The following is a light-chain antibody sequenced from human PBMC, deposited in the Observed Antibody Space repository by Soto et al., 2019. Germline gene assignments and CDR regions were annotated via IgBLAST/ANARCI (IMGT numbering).Light chain of an antibody. J-gene: IGKJ1*01. CDR1: QSLSSRN. CDR2: AAS. V-gene: IGKV3-20*01. Sequence: ELVLTQSPGTLSLSPGERATLSCRASQSLSSRNLAWYQQKPGQAPRPLIYAASSRATGIPDRFSGSGSGTDFTLTISRLEPEDFAVYYCQDYGTSWTFGQGTKVDIK. CDR3: QDYGTSWT.